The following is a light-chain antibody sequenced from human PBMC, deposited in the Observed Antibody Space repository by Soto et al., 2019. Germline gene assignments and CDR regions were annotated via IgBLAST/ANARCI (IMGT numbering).Light chain of an antibody. CDR1: QGVNSN. J-gene: IGKJ5*01. Sequence: DIQMTQSPSSLSASVGDRVTITCRASQGVNSNLAWFQQKPGKAPKSLIYATSNLQSGVPSRFSGRGSATDFTLTISSLQTEDFGIYYCQQCNSYRLTFGHGTRLEIK. V-gene: IGKV1-16*01. CDR3: QQCNSYRLT. CDR2: ATS.